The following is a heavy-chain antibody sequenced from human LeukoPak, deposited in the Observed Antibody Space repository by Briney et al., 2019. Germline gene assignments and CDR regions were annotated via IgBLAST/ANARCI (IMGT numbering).Heavy chain of an antibody. V-gene: IGHV3-48*03. D-gene: IGHD4-23*01. Sequence: PGGSLRLSCAASGFTFSSYEMNWVRQAPGKGLEWVSYISSSGSTIYYADSVKGRFTISRDNDKNSLYLQMNSLRAEDTAVYYCAREVYGGNSDGTFDYWGQGTLVTVSS. CDR1: GFTFSSYE. CDR2: ISSSGSTI. CDR3: AREVYGGNSDGTFDY. J-gene: IGHJ4*02.